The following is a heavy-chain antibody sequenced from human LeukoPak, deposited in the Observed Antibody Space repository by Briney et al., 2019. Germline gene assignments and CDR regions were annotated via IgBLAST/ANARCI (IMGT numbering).Heavy chain of an antibody. J-gene: IGHJ4*02. CDR2: IYYSGST. V-gene: IGHV4-39*01. CDR3: ARNSSGWSFDY. CDR1: GYSISSSSYY. Sequence: SGTLSLTCTVSGYSISSSSYYWGWIRQPPGKGLEWIGSIYYSGSTSYNPSLKSRVTISVDTSKNQFSLKLSSVTAADTAVYYCARNSSGWSFDYWGQGTLVTVSS. D-gene: IGHD6-19*01.